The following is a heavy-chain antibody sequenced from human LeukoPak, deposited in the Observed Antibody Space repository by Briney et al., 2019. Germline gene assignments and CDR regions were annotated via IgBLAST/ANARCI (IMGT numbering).Heavy chain of an antibody. Sequence: SETLSLTCAVSGGSISSSNWWSWVRQPPGKGLEWIGEIYHSGSTDYNPSLKSRVTISVDKSKNQFSLKLSSVTAADTAVYYCARVPQQLHAFDIWGQGTMVTVSS. CDR2: IYHSGST. V-gene: IGHV4-4*02. CDR3: ARVPQQLHAFDI. J-gene: IGHJ3*02. D-gene: IGHD6-13*01. CDR1: GGSISSSNW.